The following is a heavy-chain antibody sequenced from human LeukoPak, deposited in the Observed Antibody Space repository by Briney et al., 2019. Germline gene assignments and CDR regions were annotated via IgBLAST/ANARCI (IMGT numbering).Heavy chain of an antibody. D-gene: IGHD3-3*01. CDR3: ARRSTYYDFWSGYGGVDY. J-gene: IGHJ4*02. CDR1: GGSISSYY. Sequence: PSETLSLTCTVSGGSISSYYWSWIRQPAGKGLEWIGRIYTSGTTNYNPSLKSRVTMSVDTSKNQFSLKLSSVTAADTAVYYCARRSTYYDFWSGYGGVDYWGQGTLVTVSS. V-gene: IGHV4-4*07. CDR2: IYTSGTT.